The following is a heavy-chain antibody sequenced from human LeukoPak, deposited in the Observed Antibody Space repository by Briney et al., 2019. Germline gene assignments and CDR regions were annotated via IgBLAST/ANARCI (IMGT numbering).Heavy chain of an antibody. CDR3: ARDYYDSSGYPHFDY. V-gene: IGHV3-23*01. CDR2: ISGSGGST. D-gene: IGHD3-22*01. J-gene: IGHJ4*02. Sequence: PGGSLRLSCVASGLTVGSYSMSWVRQAPGKGLEWVSAISGSGGSTYYADSVKGRFTISRDNSKNTLYLQMNSLRAEDTAVYYCARDYYDSSGYPHFDYWGQGTLVTVSS. CDR1: GLTVGSYS.